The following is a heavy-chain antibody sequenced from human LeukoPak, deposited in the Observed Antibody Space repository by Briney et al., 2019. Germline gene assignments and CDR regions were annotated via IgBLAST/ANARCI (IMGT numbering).Heavy chain of an antibody. J-gene: IGHJ4*02. V-gene: IGHV4-34*01. CDR3: ARREEGAQVRN. CDR1: SGSFSGYY. CDR2: INHSGST. D-gene: IGHD1-26*01. Sequence: PSETLSLTCAVYSGSFSGYYWSWIRQPPGKGLEWIGEINHSGSTNYNPSLKSRVTISVDTSKNQFSLKLSSVTAADTAVYYCARREEGAQVRNWGQGTLVTVSS.